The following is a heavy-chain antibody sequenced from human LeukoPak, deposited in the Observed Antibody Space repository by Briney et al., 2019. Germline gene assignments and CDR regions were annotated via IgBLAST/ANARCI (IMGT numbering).Heavy chain of an antibody. CDR2: IYYSGSI. D-gene: IGHD1-26*01. J-gene: IGHJ3*02. CDR3: ATPYSGGYHGLDI. Sequence: SETLSLTCTVSGGSISSSRYYWGWIRQPPGKGLEWIGSIYYSGSIYYNPSLRSRVTISVDTSRNQFSLELSSVTAADTAVYYCATPYSGGYHGLDIWGQGTMITVSS. CDR1: GGSISSSRYY. V-gene: IGHV4-39*01.